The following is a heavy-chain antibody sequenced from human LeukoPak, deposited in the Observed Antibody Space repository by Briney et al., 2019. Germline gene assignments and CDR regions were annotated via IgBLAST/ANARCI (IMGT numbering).Heavy chain of an antibody. CDR3: AREPGIRGMDV. Sequence: SETLSLTCTVSGGSISSYCWSWIRQPPGKGLEWIGYIYYSGSTNYNPSLKSRVTISVDTSKNQFSLKLSSVTAADTAVYYCAREPGIRGMDVWGQGTTVTVSS. CDR1: GGSISSYC. J-gene: IGHJ6*02. V-gene: IGHV4-59*01. CDR2: IYYSGST. D-gene: IGHD6-13*01.